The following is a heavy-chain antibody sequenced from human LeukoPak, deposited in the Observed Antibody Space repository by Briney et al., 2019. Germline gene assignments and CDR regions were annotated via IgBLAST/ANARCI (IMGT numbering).Heavy chain of an antibody. J-gene: IGHJ4*02. V-gene: IGHV1-18*01. Sequence: GASVKVSCKASGYTFTSYGISWVRQAPGQGLEWMGWISAYNGNTNYAQKLQGRVTMTTDTSTSTAYMELRSLRSDDTAVYYCARERLGYSSGWYIDYWGQGTLVTVSS. D-gene: IGHD6-19*01. CDR2: ISAYNGNT. CDR1: GYTFTSYG. CDR3: ARERLGYSSGWYIDY.